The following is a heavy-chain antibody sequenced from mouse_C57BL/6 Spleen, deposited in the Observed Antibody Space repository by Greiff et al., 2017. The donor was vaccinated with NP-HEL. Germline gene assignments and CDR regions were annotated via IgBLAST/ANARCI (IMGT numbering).Heavy chain of an antibody. D-gene: IGHD1-1*01. CDR1: GYTFTSYW. CDR2: IDPSDSYT. V-gene: IGHV1-59*01. CDR3: ASEGLYYGSHYFDY. J-gene: IGHJ2*01. Sequence: VQLQQPGAELVRPGTSVKLSCKASGYTFTSYWMHWVKQRPGQGLEWIGVIDPSDSYTNYNQKFKGKATLTVDTSSSTAYMQLSSLTSEDSAVYYCASEGLYYGSHYFDYWGQGTTLTVSS.